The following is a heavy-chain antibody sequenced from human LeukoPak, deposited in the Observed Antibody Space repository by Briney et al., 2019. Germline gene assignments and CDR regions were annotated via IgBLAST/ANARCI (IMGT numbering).Heavy chain of an antibody. CDR3: AREVSYYDFWSGFYYMDV. J-gene: IGHJ6*03. CDR1: GGSISCGSYY. D-gene: IGHD3-3*01. V-gene: IGHV4-61*02. Sequence: SETLSLTCTVSGGSISCGSYYWSWIRQPAGKGLEWIGRIYTSGSTNYNPSLKSRVTISVDTSKNQFSLKLSSVTAADTAVYYCAREVSYYDFWSGFYYMDVWGKGTTVTVSS. CDR2: IYTSGST.